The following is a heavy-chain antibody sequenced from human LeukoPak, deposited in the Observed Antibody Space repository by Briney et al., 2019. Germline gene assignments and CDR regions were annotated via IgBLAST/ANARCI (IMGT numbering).Heavy chain of an antibody. CDR2: APHDGNSP. CDR3: AKDSKYYDFWSGYYTGQGEFDY. Sequence: GGSLRLSCAVSGFRFNSHHMHWVRQAPNKTLQWVAVAPHDGNSPLYAASVNGRFTISRDNSKDTLFLHMDSLRAEDTAVYYCAKDSKYYDFWSGYYTGQGEFDYWGQGTLVTVSS. J-gene: IGHJ4*02. D-gene: IGHD3-3*01. V-gene: IGHV3-30*18. CDR1: GFRFNSHH.